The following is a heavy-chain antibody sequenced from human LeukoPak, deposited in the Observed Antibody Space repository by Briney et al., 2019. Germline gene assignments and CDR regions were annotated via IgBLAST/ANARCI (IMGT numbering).Heavy chain of an antibody. CDR3: ARSQSSSLIDY. CDR1: GFPFSSYG. V-gene: IGHV3-33*01. D-gene: IGHD6-13*01. CDR2: IWYDGSTK. J-gene: IGHJ4*02. Sequence: PGGSLRLSCAASGFPFSSYGIHWVRQAPGKGLEWVAVIWYDGSTKYYADSVKGRFTISRDNSKNTLYLQMSSLRAEDTAVYFCARSQSSSLIDYWGLGTLVTVSS.